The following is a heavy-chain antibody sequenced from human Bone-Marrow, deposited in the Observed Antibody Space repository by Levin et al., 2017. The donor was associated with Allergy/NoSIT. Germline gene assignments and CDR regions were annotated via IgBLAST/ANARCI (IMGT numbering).Heavy chain of an antibody. J-gene: IGHJ4*02. CDR2: ISGTGEST. Sequence: RAGGSLRLSCEASGFMFSDYGMNWVRQAPGKGLEWVSGISGTGESTQYADSVKVRFAISRDNPRNTLNLQMNSLRVEDTAVYFCVSGHSGWFQEEDYWGQGILVTVSS. CDR1: GFMFSDYG. D-gene: IGHD6-19*01. CDR3: VSGHSGWFQEEDY. V-gene: IGHV3-23*01.